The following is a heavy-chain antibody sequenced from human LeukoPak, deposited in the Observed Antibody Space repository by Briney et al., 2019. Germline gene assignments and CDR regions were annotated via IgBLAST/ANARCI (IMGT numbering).Heavy chain of an antibody. CDR3: AKDFWGFSFGY. J-gene: IGHJ4*02. V-gene: IGHV3-23*01. D-gene: IGHD7-27*01. Sequence: PGGSLRLSCAASGFTLSSTAMAWVRQAPGKGLEWVSAMSGGNDGTHYADSVKGRFTISRDNSKNTLYLQMNSLRAEDTALYYCAKDFWGFSFGYWGQGTLVTVSS. CDR2: MSGGNDGT. CDR1: GFTLSSTA.